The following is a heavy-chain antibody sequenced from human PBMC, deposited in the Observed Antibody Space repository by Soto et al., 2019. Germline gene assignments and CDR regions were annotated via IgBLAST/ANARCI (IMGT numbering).Heavy chain of an antibody. J-gene: IGHJ3*02. V-gene: IGHV1-69*02. D-gene: IGHD3-3*01. CDR2: IIPILGIA. CDR3: AREEFTIFGVVVSAFDI. Sequence: QVQLVQSGAEVKKPGSSVKVSCKASGGTFSSYTISWVRQAPGQGLEWMGRIIPILGIANYAQKIQGRVTITADESTSTAYRELSSLRSEDTAVYYCAREEFTIFGVVVSAFDIWGQGTMVTVSS. CDR1: GGTFSSYT.